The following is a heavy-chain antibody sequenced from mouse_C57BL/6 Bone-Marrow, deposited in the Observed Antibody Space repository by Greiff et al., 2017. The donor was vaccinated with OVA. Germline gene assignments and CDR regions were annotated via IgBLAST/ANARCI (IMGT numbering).Heavy chain of an antibody. CDR3: TRNFGFAY. CDR1: GYTFTDYE. V-gene: IGHV1-15*01. Sequence: QVQLKQSGAELVRPGASVTLSCKASGYTFTDYEMHWVKQTPVHGLEWIGAIDPETGGTAYNQKFKGKAILTADKSSSTAYMELRSLTSEDSAVYYGTRNFGFAYWGQGTLVTVSA. CDR2: IDPETGGT. J-gene: IGHJ3*01.